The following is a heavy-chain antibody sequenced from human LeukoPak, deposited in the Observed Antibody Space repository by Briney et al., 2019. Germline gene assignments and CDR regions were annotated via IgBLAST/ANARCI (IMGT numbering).Heavy chain of an antibody. CDR2: IYYSGST. CDR3: ASSSGYYYLNWFDP. V-gene: IGHV4-39*07. J-gene: IGHJ5*02. Sequence: SETLSLTCTVSGGSISSSSYYWGWIRQPPGEGLEWIGSIYYSGSTYYNPSLKSRVTISVDTSKNQFSLKLSSVTAADTAVYYCASSSGYYYLNWFDPWGQGTLVTVSS. D-gene: IGHD3-22*01. CDR1: GGSISSSSYY.